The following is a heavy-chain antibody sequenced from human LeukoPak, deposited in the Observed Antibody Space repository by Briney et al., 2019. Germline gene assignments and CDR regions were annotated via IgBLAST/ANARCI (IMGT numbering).Heavy chain of an antibody. J-gene: IGHJ1*01. D-gene: IGHD4-17*01. CDR2: ISRSSRHL. CDR1: GFTFSSYS. Sequence: GGSLRLSCAASGFTFSSYSMNWVRQAPGKGLEWVSSISRSSRHLYYTDSVKGRFTISRDDAKNSVYLQMNSLRADETAVYYCVRDFDTVTTAYLQLWGQGALVTVSS. V-gene: IGHV3-21*01. CDR3: VRDFDTVTTAYLQL.